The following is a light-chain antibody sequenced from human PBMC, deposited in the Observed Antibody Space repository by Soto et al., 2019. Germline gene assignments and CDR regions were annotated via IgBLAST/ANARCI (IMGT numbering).Light chain of an antibody. CDR3: QQYNKWPRT. CDR1: ETVHSN. Sequence: EVVMTQSPVTLSVSAGERATLSCRASETVHSNLACYQQKPGQAPRLLIYDASSRATGIPARFSGGGSGTEVTLTISSLQSEDFAVYYCQQYNKWPRTFGQGTKVEI. J-gene: IGKJ1*01. CDR2: DAS. V-gene: IGKV3-15*01.